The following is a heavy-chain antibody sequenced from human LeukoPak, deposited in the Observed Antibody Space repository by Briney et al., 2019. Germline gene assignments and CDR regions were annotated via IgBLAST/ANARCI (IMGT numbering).Heavy chain of an antibody. CDR3: ARRYGDYGYYYYMDV. CDR2: IYTSGST. J-gene: IGHJ6*03. V-gene: IGHV4-4*09. D-gene: IGHD4-17*01. CDR1: GGSISSYY. Sequence: SETLSLTCTVSGGSISSYYWSWIRHPPGKGLEWIGYIYTSGSTNYNPSLKSRVTISVDTSKNQFSLKLSSVTAADTAVYYCARRYGDYGYYYYMDVWGKGTTVTVSS.